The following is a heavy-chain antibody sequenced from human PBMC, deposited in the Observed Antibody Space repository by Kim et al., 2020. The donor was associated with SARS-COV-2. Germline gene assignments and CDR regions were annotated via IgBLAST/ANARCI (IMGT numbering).Heavy chain of an antibody. J-gene: IGHJ4*02. CDR3: AKDDLDYYDSSGYSNFDY. V-gene: IGHV3-23*01. D-gene: IGHD3-22*01. Sequence: KGRFTISRDNSKNTLYLQMNSLRAEDTAVYYCAKDDLDYYDSSGYSNFDYWGQGTLVTVSS.